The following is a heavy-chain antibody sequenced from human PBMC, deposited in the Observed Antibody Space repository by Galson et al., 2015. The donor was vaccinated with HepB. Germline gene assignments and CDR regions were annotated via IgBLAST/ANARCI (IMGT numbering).Heavy chain of an antibody. J-gene: IGHJ3*02. D-gene: IGHD2-2*01. CDR3: ARLPSTTPSKAEDAFDI. CDR2: IYPGDSDT. CDR1: GYSFTSYW. V-gene: IGHV5-51*01. Sequence: QSGAEVKKPGESLKISCKGSGYSFTSYWIGWGRQMPGKGLEWMGIIYPGDSDTRYSPSFQGQVTISADKSISTAYLQWSSLKASDTAMYYCARLPSTTPSKAEDAFDIWGQGTMVTVSS.